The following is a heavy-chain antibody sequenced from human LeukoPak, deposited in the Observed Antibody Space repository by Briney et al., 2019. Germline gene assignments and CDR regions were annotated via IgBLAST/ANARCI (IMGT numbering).Heavy chain of an antibody. J-gene: IGHJ4*02. Sequence: PSETLSPTCTVSGGSISGHSWSWIRQPSGKGLEWIGDIYYSGSTRYNPSLESRVTISLDTSKNLFSLSLNSVTAADTAVYYCAREPRWYYYDSSSYYFDYWGQGTLVTVSS. CDR1: GGSISGHS. V-gene: IGHV4-59*11. D-gene: IGHD3-22*01. CDR2: IYYSGST. CDR3: AREPRWYYYDSSSYYFDY.